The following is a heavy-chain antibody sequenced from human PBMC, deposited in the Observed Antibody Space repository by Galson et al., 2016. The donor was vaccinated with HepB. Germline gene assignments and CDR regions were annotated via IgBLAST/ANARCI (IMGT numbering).Heavy chain of an antibody. CDR1: GYTFTDYY. J-gene: IGHJ5*02. CDR3: ARGGSSSWYQGWFDP. V-gene: IGHV1-2*04. Sequence: SVKVSCKASGYTFTDYYLHWVRQAPGQGLEWMGRINPNSGGTKYAQKFQGWVTMTRDTSISTVYMELSRLRSDDTAVYYCARGGSSSWYQGWFDPWGQGTLVTVSS. D-gene: IGHD6-13*01. CDR2: INPNSGGT.